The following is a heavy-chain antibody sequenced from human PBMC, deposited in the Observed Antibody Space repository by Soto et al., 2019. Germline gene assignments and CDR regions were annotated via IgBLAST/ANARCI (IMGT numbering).Heavy chain of an antibody. V-gene: IGHV3-7*01. D-gene: IGHD5-18*01. J-gene: IGHJ4*02. CDR2: IHGGGGRT. CDR3: ARDFYGGYTYGPGDY. CDR1: GFTFSAYG. Sequence: PVGSLRLSCAASGFTFSAYGISWVRQAPGKGLEWVSDIHGGGGRTYYADSVKGRFTISRDNAKRSLYLQMNSLRAEDTAIYYCARDFYGGYTYGPGDYWGQGALVTVSS.